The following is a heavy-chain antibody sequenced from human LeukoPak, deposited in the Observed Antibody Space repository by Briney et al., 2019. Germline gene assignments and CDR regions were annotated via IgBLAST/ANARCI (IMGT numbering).Heavy chain of an antibody. CDR3: ARGSSIWQRMTYYYYGMDV. Sequence: GASVKVSCKASGGTFSSYAISWVRQAPGQGLEWMGGIIPIFGTANYAQKFQGRVTITADESTSTAYMELSSLRSEDTAVYYWARGSSIWQRMTYYYYGMDVWGQGTAVTVSS. CDR1: GGTFSSYA. D-gene: IGHD6-13*01. J-gene: IGHJ6*02. CDR2: IIPIFGTA. V-gene: IGHV1-69*13.